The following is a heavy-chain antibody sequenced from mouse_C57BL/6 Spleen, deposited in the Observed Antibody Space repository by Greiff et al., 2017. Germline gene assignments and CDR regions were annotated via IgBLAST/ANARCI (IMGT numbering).Heavy chain of an antibody. V-gene: IGHV3-6*01. CDR2: ISYDGSN. Sequence: VQLQQSGPGLVKPSQSLSLTCSVTGYSITSGYYWNWLRQFPGNKLEWMGYISYDGSNNYNPSLKNRISITRNPSSHQFFLKFNSVTTEDTATDYCATIVDDYVGYYAMDYWGQGTSVTVSA. D-gene: IGHD2-4*01. J-gene: IGHJ4*01. CDR1: GYSITSGYY. CDR3: ATIVDDYVGYYAMDY.